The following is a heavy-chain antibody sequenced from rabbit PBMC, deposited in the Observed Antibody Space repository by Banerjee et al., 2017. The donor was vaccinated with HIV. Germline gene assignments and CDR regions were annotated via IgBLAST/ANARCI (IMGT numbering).Heavy chain of an antibody. J-gene: IGHJ4*01. D-gene: IGHD6-1*01. V-gene: IGHV1S7*01. CDR1: GFDFSSYY. CDR3: ARGSYYTYGYAGYAYATDFNL. Sequence: QLKETGGGLVQPGGSLTLSCKASGFDFSSYYMSWVRQAPGKGLEWIGIIYAGKGSTDYASWVNGRFTISSDNAQNTVDLQMNSLTAADTATYFCARGSYYTYGYAGYAYATDFNLWGQGTLVTVS. CDR2: IYAGKGST.